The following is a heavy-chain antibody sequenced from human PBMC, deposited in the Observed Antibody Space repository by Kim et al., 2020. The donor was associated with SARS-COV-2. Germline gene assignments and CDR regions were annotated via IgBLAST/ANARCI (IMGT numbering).Heavy chain of an antibody. V-gene: IGHV3-64D*09. Sequence: GGSLRLSCSASGFTFSSYAIHWVRQAPGKGLEYVSAIRSHGAGTYYADSVRGRFTISRDNSKSTVYLQMSSLRPEDTAVYYCVKDRENTGPLAPWSFYY. CDR1: GFTFSSYA. D-gene: IGHD2-2*02. CDR2: IRSHGAGT. J-gene: IGHJ6*01. CDR3: VKDRENTGPLAPWSFYY.